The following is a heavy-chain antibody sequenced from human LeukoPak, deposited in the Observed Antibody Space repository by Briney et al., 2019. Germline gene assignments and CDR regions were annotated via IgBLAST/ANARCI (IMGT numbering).Heavy chain of an antibody. Sequence: GGSLRLSCAASGFTFNGFWMSWVRQAPGKGLEWVANIKQDGSDIYYLGSVRGRFTISRDNAMNSLYLQMNSLRAEDTAVYYCTRDALYGDPSYYYMDVWGRGTTVTVSS. D-gene: IGHD4-17*01. CDR2: IKQDGSDI. CDR3: TRDALYGDPSYYYMDV. V-gene: IGHV3-7*01. CDR1: GFTFNGFW. J-gene: IGHJ6*03.